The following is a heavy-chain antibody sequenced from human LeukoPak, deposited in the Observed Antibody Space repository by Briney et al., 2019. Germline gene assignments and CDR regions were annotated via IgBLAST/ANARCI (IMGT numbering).Heavy chain of an antibody. CDR2: ISGSGGGT. D-gene: IGHD6-13*01. V-gene: IGHV3-23*01. J-gene: IGHJ4*02. Sequence: PGGSLRLSCAASGFTFSSYAMSWVRQAPGXGLEWVSSISGSGGGTYYTDSVQGRFTMSRDHSKNTLSLQMNSLRAEDTALYYRAKDKLGAGGQSDYWGQGTLVTVSS. CDR3: AKDKLGAGGQSDY. CDR1: GFTFSSYA.